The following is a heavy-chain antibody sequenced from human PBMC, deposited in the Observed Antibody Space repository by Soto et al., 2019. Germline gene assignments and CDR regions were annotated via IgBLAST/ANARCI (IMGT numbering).Heavy chain of an antibody. CDR2: INGGGGST. D-gene: IGHD2-21*01. Sequence: EVQLLESGGGLVQPGGSLRLSCAASGFTFSSNAMSWVRQAPGKGLEWVSAINGGGGSTYYAGAVEGLFTISRDNSKNTLYLQMNRLRDEDRAVYYCAKAVFCGSYWTLGSYCYYRMDVWGQGTTVTVSS. V-gene: IGHV3-23*01. CDR1: GFTFSSNA. J-gene: IGHJ6*02. CDR3: AKAVFCGSYWTLGSYCYYRMDV.